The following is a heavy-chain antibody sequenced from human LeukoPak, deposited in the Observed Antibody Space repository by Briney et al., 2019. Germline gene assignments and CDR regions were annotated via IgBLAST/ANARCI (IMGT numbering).Heavy chain of an antibody. D-gene: IGHD6-19*01. Sequence: SETLSLTCTVSGGSISSYYWSWIRQPPGKGLEWIGYIYYSGSTNYNPSLKSRVTISVDTSKNQFSLKLSSVTAADTAVYYCARLFWIAVAGPYFDYWGQGTLVTVSS. CDR2: IYYSGST. V-gene: IGHV4-59*01. J-gene: IGHJ4*02. CDR1: GGSISSYY. CDR3: ARLFWIAVAGPYFDY.